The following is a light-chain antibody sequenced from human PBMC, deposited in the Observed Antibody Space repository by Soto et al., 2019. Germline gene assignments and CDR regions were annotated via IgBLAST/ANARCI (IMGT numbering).Light chain of an antibody. CDR1: SSNIGRNY. V-gene: IGLV1-47*01. J-gene: IGLJ3*02. CDR2: RNN. CDR3: AAWDDSLTGRV. Sequence: QPVLTQPPSASGTPGQRVTISCSGRSSNIGRNYVYWYQQFPGTAPKLLIYRNNQRPSGVPDRFSGSQSGTSASLAISGLRSEDEADYYCAAWDDSLTGRVFGGGTKLTVL.